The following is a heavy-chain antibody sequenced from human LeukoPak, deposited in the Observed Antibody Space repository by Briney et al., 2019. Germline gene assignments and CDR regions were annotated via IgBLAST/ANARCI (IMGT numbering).Heavy chain of an antibody. CDR3: AKDLSWGATDY. D-gene: IGHD6-13*01. CDR2: INSDGSSI. Sequence: GSLRLSSAASGFVFSNNWMYWVRQAPGRGLVWVSRINSDGSSIAYADSVKGRFTISRDNAKNTLFLQMNSLTVEDTAMYYCAKDLSWGATDYWGQGTLVTVSS. J-gene: IGHJ4*02. V-gene: IGHV3-74*01. CDR1: GFVFSNNW.